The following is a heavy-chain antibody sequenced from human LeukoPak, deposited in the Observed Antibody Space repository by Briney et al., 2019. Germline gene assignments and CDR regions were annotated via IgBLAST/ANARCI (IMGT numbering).Heavy chain of an antibody. CDR3: ARVTGTTIIDY. V-gene: IGHV4-59*01. Sequence: PSETLSLTCTVSGGSISSYYWSWIRQPPGKGLEWIGYIYYSGSTNYNPSLKSRVTISVDTSKNQFSLKLSSVTAADTAVCYCARVTGTTIIDYWGQGTLVTVSS. J-gene: IGHJ4*02. D-gene: IGHD1-20*01. CDR1: GGSISSYY. CDR2: IYYSGST.